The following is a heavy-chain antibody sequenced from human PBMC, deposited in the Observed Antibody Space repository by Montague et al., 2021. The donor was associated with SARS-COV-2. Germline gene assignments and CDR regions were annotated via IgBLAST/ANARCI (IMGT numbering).Heavy chain of an antibody. V-gene: IGHV4-4*07. D-gene: IGHD1-7*01. CDR3: ARARITGTTKDYYGMDV. CDR2: IYTSGST. CDR1: GDSISDYY. J-gene: IGHJ6*02. Sequence: SETLSLTCTVSGDSISDYYWSWIRQPAGKGLEWIGRIYTSGSTNYNPSLKSRVSMLVDTSKNQLSLKLSSVTAADTAIYYCARARITGTTKDYYGMDVWGQGTTVTVS.